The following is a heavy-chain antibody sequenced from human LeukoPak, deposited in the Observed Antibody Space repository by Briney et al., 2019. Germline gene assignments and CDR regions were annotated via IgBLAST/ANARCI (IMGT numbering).Heavy chain of an antibody. V-gene: IGHV3-30*03. D-gene: IGHD1-26*01. Sequence: PGRSLRLSCAASGFTFSNYGMHWVRQAPGKGLEWVATIIHDGSKKQYADSVEGRFTISRDNSKNTLYLQMNSLRAEDTDVYYCATDMKWSYYGLDRWGQGALVYVSS. J-gene: IGHJ5*02. CDR2: IIHDGSKK. CDR1: GFTFSNYG. CDR3: ATDMKWSYYGLDR.